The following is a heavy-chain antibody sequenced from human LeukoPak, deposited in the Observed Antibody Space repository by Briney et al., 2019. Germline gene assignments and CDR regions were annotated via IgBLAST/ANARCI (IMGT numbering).Heavy chain of an antibody. Sequence: SETLSLTCAVYGGSFSGYYWSWIRQPPGKGLEWIGEINHSGSTNYNPSLKSRVTISVDTSKNQFSLKLSSVTAADTAVYYCARDHYYGSGRLDNWFDPWGQGTLVTVSS. CDR1: GGSFSGYY. D-gene: IGHD3-10*01. CDR2: INHSGST. V-gene: IGHV4-34*01. CDR3: ARDHYYGSGRLDNWFDP. J-gene: IGHJ5*02.